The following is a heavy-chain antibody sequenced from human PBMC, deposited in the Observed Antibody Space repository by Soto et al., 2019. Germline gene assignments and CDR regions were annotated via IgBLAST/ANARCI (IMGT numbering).Heavy chain of an antibody. D-gene: IGHD3-22*01. CDR1: GGSISSGGYY. CDR2: IYFSGTT. V-gene: IGHV4-31*03. J-gene: IGHJ5*02. CDR3: ARRDRSGFSYWLDT. Sequence: SETLSLTCTVSGGSISSGGYYWSWIRQHPGKGLEWIGTIYFSGTTYYNPSLKSRVTISVDTSKSQFSLKLSSVTAADTAVYYCARRDRSGFSYWLDTWGQGTLVTVS.